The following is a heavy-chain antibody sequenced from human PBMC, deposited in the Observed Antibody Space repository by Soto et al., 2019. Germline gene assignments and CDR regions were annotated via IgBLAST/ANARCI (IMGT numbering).Heavy chain of an antibody. Sequence: GESLKISCTGFGYTFTTFWISWVRKMPGRGLEWMGRIDPRDSYTNYSPSFQGHVTTSVDKSISTAYLQWGSLKASDTAMYYCARLYCSSSTCDSWFDPWGQGTLVTVSS. CDR3: ARLYCSSSTCDSWFDP. CDR1: GYTFTTFW. CDR2: IDPRDSYT. V-gene: IGHV5-10-1*01. J-gene: IGHJ5*02. D-gene: IGHD2-2*01.